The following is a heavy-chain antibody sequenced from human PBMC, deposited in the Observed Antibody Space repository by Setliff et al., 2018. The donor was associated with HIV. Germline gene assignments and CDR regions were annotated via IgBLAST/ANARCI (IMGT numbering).Heavy chain of an antibody. CDR3: ARDYLYYNLYNGSPVYGMDV. V-gene: IGHV3-74*01. J-gene: IGHJ6*02. D-gene: IGHD3-3*01. Sequence: GGSLRLSCAASGFTFTDYWMHWVRQAPGKGLVWVSRINGDGRSTTYADSVKGRFTISRDNSKNSLYLQMNSLRVEDTAVYYCARDYLYYNLYNGSPVYGMDVWGQGTTVTVSS. CDR1: GFTFTDYW. CDR2: INGDGRST.